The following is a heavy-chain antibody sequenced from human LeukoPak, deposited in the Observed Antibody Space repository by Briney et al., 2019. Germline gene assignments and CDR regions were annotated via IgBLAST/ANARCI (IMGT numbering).Heavy chain of an antibody. CDR1: GGSFRGYY. Sequence: SETLSLTCAVYGGSFRGYYWSWIRQPPGKGLEWIGEINHSGSTNYNPSLKSRVTISVDTSKNQFSLKLSSVTAADTAVYYCARGAGISGLFHYYYYYGMDVWGQGTTVTVSS. J-gene: IGHJ6*02. D-gene: IGHD5-12*01. CDR3: ARGAGISGLFHYYYYYGMDV. CDR2: INHSGST. V-gene: IGHV4-34*01.